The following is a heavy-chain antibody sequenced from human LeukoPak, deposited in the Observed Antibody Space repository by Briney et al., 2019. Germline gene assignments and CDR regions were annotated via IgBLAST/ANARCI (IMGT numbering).Heavy chain of an antibody. D-gene: IGHD6-13*01. CDR3: ARDHGEAAAGVFAPFDY. J-gene: IGHJ4*02. Sequence: ASVTVSCKASGYTFTNCGITWVRQAPGQGLEWMGWISAYNGNTHYAQNLRGRVTMTTDTSTSTAYMELRSLRSDDAAVYYCARDHGEAAAGVFAPFDYWGQGTLVTVSS. V-gene: IGHV1-18*01. CDR2: ISAYNGNT. CDR1: GYTFTNCG.